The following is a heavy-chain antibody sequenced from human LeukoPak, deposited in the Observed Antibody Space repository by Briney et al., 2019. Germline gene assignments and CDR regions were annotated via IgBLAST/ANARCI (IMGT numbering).Heavy chain of an antibody. CDR2: IYSGGST. V-gene: IGHV3-66*01. D-gene: IGHD3-22*01. J-gene: IGHJ5*02. Sequence: PSETLSLTCTVSGGSISSNYMSWVRQAPGKGLEWVSVIYSGGSTYYADSVKGRFTISRDNSKNTLYLQMNSLRGEDAAVYYCARYGQAYYYDSSGYYPWGQGTLVTVSS. CDR3: ARYGQAYYYDSSGYYP. CDR1: GGSISSNY.